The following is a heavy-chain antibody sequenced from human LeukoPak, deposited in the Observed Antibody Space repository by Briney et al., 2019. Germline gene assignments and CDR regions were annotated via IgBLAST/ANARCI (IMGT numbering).Heavy chain of an antibody. CDR1: GGSISSGGYS. V-gene: IGHV4-61*02. CDR2: IYTSGST. Sequence: SETLSLTCAVSGGSISSGGYSWSWIRQPPGKGLEWIGRIYTSGSTNYNPSLKSRVTMSVDTSKNQFSLKLSSVTAADTAVYYCARDLGFWSGPDYWGQGTLVTVSS. J-gene: IGHJ4*02. CDR3: ARDLGFWSGPDY. D-gene: IGHD3-3*01.